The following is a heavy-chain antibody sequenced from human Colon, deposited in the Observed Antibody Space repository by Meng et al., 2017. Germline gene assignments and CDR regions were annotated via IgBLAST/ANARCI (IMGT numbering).Heavy chain of an antibody. V-gene: IGHV3-11*04. CDR1: GFTFSDYY. Sequence: GESLKISCAASGFTFSDYYMSWIRQAPGKGLEWVSYISSSGSTVYYADSVKGRFTISRDNAKNSLYLQMNSLRAEDTAVYYCASRGSYYWTGDFDYWGQGTLVTVPQ. CDR2: ISSSGSTV. J-gene: IGHJ4*02. CDR3: ASRGSYYWTGDFDY. D-gene: IGHD1-26*01.